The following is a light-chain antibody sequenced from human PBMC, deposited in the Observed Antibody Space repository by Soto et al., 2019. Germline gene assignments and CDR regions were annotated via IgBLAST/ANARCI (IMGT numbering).Light chain of an antibody. J-gene: IGKJ1*01. CDR1: QSVTSTY. Sequence: EIVLTQSPGTLSLSPGERATLSCRASQSVTSTYLAWYQQKPGQAPRLLIYGVSGRAAGIPDRFSGSGSGTDFSLTISRLEPEDFAVYYCQQYGSSPPTFGQGTKVEIK. V-gene: IGKV3-20*01. CDR2: GVS. CDR3: QQYGSSPPT.